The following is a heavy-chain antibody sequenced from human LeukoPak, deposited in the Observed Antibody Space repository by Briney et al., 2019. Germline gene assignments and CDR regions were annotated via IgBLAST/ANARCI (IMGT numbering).Heavy chain of an antibody. CDR1: GYTFTGYC. CDR3: ARGRFSGYGAD. V-gene: IGHV1-2*02. Sequence: ASVKVSCKASGYTFTGYCMHWVRQAPGQGLEWMGWINPNSGGTNFAQKFQGRVTMTRDTSISTAYMELSSLTSDDTAVYYCARGRFSGYGADWGQGTLVTVSS. J-gene: IGHJ4*02. D-gene: IGHD5-12*01. CDR2: INPNSGGT.